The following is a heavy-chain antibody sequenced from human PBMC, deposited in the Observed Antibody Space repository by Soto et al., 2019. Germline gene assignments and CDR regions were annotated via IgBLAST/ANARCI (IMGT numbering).Heavy chain of an antibody. V-gene: IGHV3-30*18. D-gene: IGHD6-13*01. CDR1: GFTFSSYG. CDR3: AKDRSSSWTLDY. CDR2: ISYDGSNK. J-gene: IGHJ4*02. Sequence: GGSLRLSCAASGFTFSSYGMHWVRQAPGKGLEWVAVISYDGSNKYYADSVKGRFTISRDNSKNTLHLQMNSLRAEDTAVYYCAKDRSSSWTLDYWGQGTLVTVSS.